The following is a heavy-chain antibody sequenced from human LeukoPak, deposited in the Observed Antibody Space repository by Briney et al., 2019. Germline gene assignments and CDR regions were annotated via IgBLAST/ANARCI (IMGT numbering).Heavy chain of an antibody. CDR1: AFTFSNYW. V-gene: IGHV3-7*01. CDR3: ARDGSGWYQDFDH. Sequence: GGSLRPSCAASAFTFSNYWMSWVRQAPGKGLEWVANIKQDGSEKYYVDSVKGRFTISRDNAKNSLYLQMNSLRAEDTAVYYCARDGSGWYQDFDHWGQGTLVTVSS. J-gene: IGHJ4*02. D-gene: IGHD6-19*01. CDR2: IKQDGSEK.